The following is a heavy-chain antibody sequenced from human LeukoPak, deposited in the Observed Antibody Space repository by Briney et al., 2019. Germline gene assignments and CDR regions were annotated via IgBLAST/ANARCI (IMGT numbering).Heavy chain of an antibody. CDR1: GGSLSSYY. J-gene: IGHJ4*02. CDR2: SHYSGST. V-gene: IGHV4-59*01. Sequence: PSETLSLTCTVSGGSLSSYYWRWIRQPPGKGLVWFGYSHYSGSTNSNPSPKRRVPISVDTSKNQYPLKLSSVTAADTAVYYCARLYYDSSGHYWGQGTLVTVSS. CDR3: ARLYYDSSGHY. D-gene: IGHD3-22*01.